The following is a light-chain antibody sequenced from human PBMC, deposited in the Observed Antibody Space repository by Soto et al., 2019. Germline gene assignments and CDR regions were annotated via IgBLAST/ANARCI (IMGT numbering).Light chain of an antibody. CDR2: AAS. V-gene: IGKV1-39*01. CDR3: QRSYGSPPWT. Sequence: DIQMTQSPSSLSASVGDEVTITCRASQTIMTYLNWYQLKPGKPPRLLIYAASSLQSGVPSRFSGSGSGTDFTLTINSLQPEDFATYYCQRSYGSPPWTFGQGTKVDNK. CDR1: QTIMTY. J-gene: IGKJ1*01.